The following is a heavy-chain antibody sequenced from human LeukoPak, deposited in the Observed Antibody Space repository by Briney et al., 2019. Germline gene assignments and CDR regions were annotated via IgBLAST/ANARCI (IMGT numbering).Heavy chain of an antibody. CDR2: IYYSGST. CDR3: ARGGVTIFGVATPTNWFDP. D-gene: IGHD3-3*01. Sequence: PSETLSLTCTVSGRSISSYYWSWIRQPPGKGLEWIGYIYYSGSTNYNPSLKSRVTISVDTSKNQFSLKLSSVTAADTAVYYCARGGVTIFGVATPTNWFDPWGQGTLVTVSS. CDR1: GRSISSYY. J-gene: IGHJ5*02. V-gene: IGHV4-59*01.